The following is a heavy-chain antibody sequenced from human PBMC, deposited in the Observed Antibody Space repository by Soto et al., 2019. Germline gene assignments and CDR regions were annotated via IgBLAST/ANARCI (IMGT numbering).Heavy chain of an antibody. CDR1: GFTFSIYA. CDR3: VKGEYYYDSSGYDPFDY. V-gene: IGHV3-64D*06. D-gene: IGHD3-22*01. CDR2: ISTNGGST. Sequence: HPGGSLRLSCSASGFTFSIYAMHWVRQAPGKGLEYVSSISTNGGSTDYADSVKGRFTISRDNSKNTVYLQMSSLRVEDTAVYYCVKGEYYYDSSGYDPFDYWGQGTLVTVSS. J-gene: IGHJ4*02.